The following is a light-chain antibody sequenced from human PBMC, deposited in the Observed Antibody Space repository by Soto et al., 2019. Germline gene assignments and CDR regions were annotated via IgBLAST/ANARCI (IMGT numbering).Light chain of an antibody. J-gene: IGKJ5*01. CDR1: QSISSW. CDR2: DAS. Sequence: DIQMTQSPSTLSASVGDRVTITCRASQSISSWLAWYQQKPGKAPKLLIYDASSLESGVPSRFSGSRSGTEFTLTISSLQPDDFATYYCQQLHGYPITFGQGTRLEIK. CDR3: QQLHGYPIT. V-gene: IGKV1-5*01.